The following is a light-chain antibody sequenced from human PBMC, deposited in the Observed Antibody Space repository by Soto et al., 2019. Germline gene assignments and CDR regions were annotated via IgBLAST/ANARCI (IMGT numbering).Light chain of an antibody. Sequence: SYVLTQPPSVSVAPGQTASVTCGGNNIGSKSVHWYQQRPGQAPVLVVFDDSDRPSGIPERFSGSNSGNTATLTINRVEAGDEADYYCQVWDSSSDWVFGGGTKLTVL. J-gene: IGLJ3*02. CDR3: QVWDSSSDWV. V-gene: IGLV3-21*02. CDR2: DDS. CDR1: NIGSKS.